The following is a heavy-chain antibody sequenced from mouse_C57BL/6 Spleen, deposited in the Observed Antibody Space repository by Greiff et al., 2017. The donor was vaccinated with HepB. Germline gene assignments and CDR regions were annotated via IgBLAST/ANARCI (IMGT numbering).Heavy chain of an antibody. D-gene: IGHD4-1*01. J-gene: IGHJ1*03. Sequence: VKLQQPGAELVKPGASVKLSCKASGYTFTSYWMQWVKQRPGQGLEWIGEIDPSDSYTNYNQKFKGKATLTVDKSSSTAYMQLSSLTSEDSAVYYCARALTGTGGYFDVWGTGTTVTVSS. CDR2: IDPSDSYT. CDR3: ARALTGTGGYFDV. V-gene: IGHV1-50*01. CDR1: GYTFTSYW.